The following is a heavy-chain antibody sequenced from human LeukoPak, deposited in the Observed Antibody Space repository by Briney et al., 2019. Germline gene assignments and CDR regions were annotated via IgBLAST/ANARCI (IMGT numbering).Heavy chain of an antibody. J-gene: IGHJ4*02. D-gene: IGHD6-19*01. CDR3: ARGLPGYSSGWYLY. V-gene: IGHV4-34*01. CDR2: INHSGST. CDR1: GGSFRGYY. Sequence: SETLSLTCAVYGGSFRGYYWSWIRQPPGKGLEWIGEINHSGSTNYNPSLKSRVTISVDTSKNRFSLKLSSVTAADTAVYYCARGLPGYSSGWYLYWGQGTLVTVSS.